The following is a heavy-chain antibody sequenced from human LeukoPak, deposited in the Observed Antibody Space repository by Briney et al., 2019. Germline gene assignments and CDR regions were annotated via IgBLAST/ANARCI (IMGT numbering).Heavy chain of an antibody. D-gene: IGHD3-9*01. V-gene: IGHV3-9*01. Sequence: GGSLRLSCAASGFTFDDYAMHWVRQAPGKGLEWVSGISWNSGSIGYADSVKGRFTISRDNAKNSLYLQMNSLRAEDTALYYCAKDRRNILTGYFAHWGQGTLVTVSS. CDR1: GFTFDDYA. CDR3: AKDRRNILTGYFAH. J-gene: IGHJ4*02. CDR2: ISWNSGSI.